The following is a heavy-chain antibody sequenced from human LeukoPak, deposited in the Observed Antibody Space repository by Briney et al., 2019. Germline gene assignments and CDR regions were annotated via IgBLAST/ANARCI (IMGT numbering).Heavy chain of an antibody. J-gene: IGHJ5*02. Sequence: ASVKVSCKASGYTFTSYYMHWVRQAPGQGLEWMGMINPSDVSTSYAQKFQGRVTMTRDMSTTTVYMELTSLRSEDTAVYYCARDRSGISMVRGVISWFDPWGQGTLVTVSS. V-gene: IGHV1-46*01. CDR1: GYTFTSYY. CDR3: ARDRSGISMVRGVISWFDP. D-gene: IGHD3-10*01. CDR2: INPSDVST.